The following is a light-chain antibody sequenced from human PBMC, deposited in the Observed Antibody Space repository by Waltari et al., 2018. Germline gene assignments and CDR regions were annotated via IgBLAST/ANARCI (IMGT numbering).Light chain of an antibody. CDR2: GAS. Sequence: DIQMTQSPSSLSASEGDRVTIPCQASPGFSICLNWNQKKPGKAPNLLINGASNWETVVPSRCSGSGSGTDFILTSSSVQPEYTATYYWQQYEYLSTFGPGTKVDIK. V-gene: IGKV1-33*01. CDR1: PGFSIC. J-gene: IGKJ3*01. CDR3: QQYEYLST.